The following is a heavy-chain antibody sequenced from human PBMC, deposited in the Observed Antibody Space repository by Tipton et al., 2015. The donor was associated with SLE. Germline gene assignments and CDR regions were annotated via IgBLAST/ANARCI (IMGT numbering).Heavy chain of an antibody. D-gene: IGHD3-22*01. Sequence: SLRLSCAASGFSFSGYAMHWVRQAPGKGLEWVAVISLDGSNKYYADSVKGRFTISRDNSKNTLYLQMNSLRAEDTAVYYCARESTMIVVAHYGMDVWGQGTTVTVSS. CDR3: ARESTMIVVAHYGMDV. J-gene: IGHJ6*02. V-gene: IGHV3-30*04. CDR1: GFSFSGYA. CDR2: ISLDGSNK.